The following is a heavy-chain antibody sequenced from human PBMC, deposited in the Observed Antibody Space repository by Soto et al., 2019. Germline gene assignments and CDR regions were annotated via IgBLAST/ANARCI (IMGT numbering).Heavy chain of an antibody. CDR1: GVSISDTSYY. CDR3: ARQGSY. Sequence: LSLTCTVSGVSISDTSYYWGWIRQPPGQGLDWIGTIYFNGNTIYNPSLKSRLTISVYTSSNQFSLRLTSVTAADTAVYYCARQGSYWGQGTLVTVSS. V-gene: IGHV4-39*01. CDR2: IYFNGNT. J-gene: IGHJ4*02.